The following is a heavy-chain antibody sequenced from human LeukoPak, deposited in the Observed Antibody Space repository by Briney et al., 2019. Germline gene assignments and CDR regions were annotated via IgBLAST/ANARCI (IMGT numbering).Heavy chain of an antibody. CDR1: GYTFTGYY. J-gene: IGHJ6*03. D-gene: IGHD2-8*01. CDR3: ASSYCTNGVCAYYYYYMDV. V-gene: IGHV1-2*02. Sequence: GASVKVSCKASGYTFTGYYMHWVRQAPGQGLEWMGWINPNSGGTNYAQKFQGRFTMTRDTSISTAYMELSRLRSDDTAVYYRASSYCTNGVCAYYYYYMDVWGKGTTVTVSS. CDR2: INPNSGGT.